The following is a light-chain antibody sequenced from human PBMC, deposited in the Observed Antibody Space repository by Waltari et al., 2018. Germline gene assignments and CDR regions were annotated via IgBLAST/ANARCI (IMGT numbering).Light chain of an antibody. V-gene: IGLV2-8*01. CDR2: EVS. CDR3: SSYAGSNTWV. CDR1: SSDVGDYDF. J-gene: IGLJ3*02. Sequence: QSALTQPPSASESPGPSVTISRPGTSSDVGDYDFVPWYQHHPGKAPKIMIYEVSKRPSGVPDSFSGSKSGSTASLTVSGLQAEDEATYYCSSYAGSNTWVFGGGTKLTVL.